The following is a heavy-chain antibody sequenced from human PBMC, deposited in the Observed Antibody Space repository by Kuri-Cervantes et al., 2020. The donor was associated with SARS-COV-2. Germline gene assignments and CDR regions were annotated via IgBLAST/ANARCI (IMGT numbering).Heavy chain of an antibody. Sequence: GSLRLSCAVSGYSISSGHYWGWIRQPPGKGLEWIGSIYHSGSTYYNPSLKSRVTISVDTSKNQFSLKLSSVTAADTAVYYCARRAAAGTILLDYWGQGTLVTVSS. CDR2: IYHSGST. CDR1: GYSISSGHY. J-gene: IGHJ4*02. D-gene: IGHD6-13*01. CDR3: ARRAAAGTILLDY. V-gene: IGHV4-38-2*01.